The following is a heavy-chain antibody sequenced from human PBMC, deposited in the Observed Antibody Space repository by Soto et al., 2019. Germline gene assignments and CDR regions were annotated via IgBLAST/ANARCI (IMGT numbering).Heavy chain of an antibody. J-gene: IGHJ4*02. CDR3: VRDSETSSSWSLDY. D-gene: IGHD6-13*01. CDR2: LSTTGFT. Sequence: GGSLIRSRVGSWFNVSSDYMNWVRQSPGKGLEWVSVLSTTGFTSYADSVKGRFTISSDISKNTLYLQMNSLRVEDTAVYYCVRDSETSSSWSLDYWGQGVLVTVSS. CDR1: WFNVSSDY. V-gene: IGHV3-53*01.